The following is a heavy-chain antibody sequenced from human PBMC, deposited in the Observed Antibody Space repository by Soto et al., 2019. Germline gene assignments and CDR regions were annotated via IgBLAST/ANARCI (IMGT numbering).Heavy chain of an antibody. Sequence: QVQLVESGGGVVQPGRSLRLSCAASGFTFSSYAMHWVRQAPGKGLEWVAVISYDGSNKYYADSVKGRFTISRDNSKNTLYLQMNSLSAEDTAVYYCARGAYYYDSSGYYDAFDIWGQGTMVTVSS. J-gene: IGHJ3*02. CDR3: ARGAYYYDSSGYYDAFDI. CDR1: GFTFSSYA. CDR2: ISYDGSNK. V-gene: IGHV3-30-3*01. D-gene: IGHD3-22*01.